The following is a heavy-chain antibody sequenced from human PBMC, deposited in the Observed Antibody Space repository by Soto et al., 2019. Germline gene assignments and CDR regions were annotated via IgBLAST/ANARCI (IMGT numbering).Heavy chain of an antibody. CDR1: GVSISSGGYY. V-gene: IGHV4-31*03. CDR3: ARGVNYYDSSGSSWFDP. Sequence: SETLSLTCTVSGVSISSGGYYWSCIRQHPGKGLEWIGYIYYSGSTYYNPSLKSRVTISVDTSKNQFSPKLSSVTAADTAVYYCARGVNYYDSSGSSWFDPWGQGALVTVSS. D-gene: IGHD3-22*01. J-gene: IGHJ5*02. CDR2: IYYSGST.